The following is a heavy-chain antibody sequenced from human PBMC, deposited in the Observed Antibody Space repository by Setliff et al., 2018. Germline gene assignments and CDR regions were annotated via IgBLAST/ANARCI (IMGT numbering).Heavy chain of an antibody. J-gene: IGHJ5*02. CDR1: GGSISSHY. D-gene: IGHD3-22*01. V-gene: IGHV4-59*11. CDR2: IYYSGST. CDR3: ARDYYYDSSGPGHWFDP. Sequence: SQTLSLTCTVSGGSISSHYWSWIRQPPGKGLEWIGSIYYSGSTNYNPSLKSRVTISVDTSKNQFSLKLSSVTAADTAVYYCARDYYYDSSGPGHWFDPWGQGTLVTVSS.